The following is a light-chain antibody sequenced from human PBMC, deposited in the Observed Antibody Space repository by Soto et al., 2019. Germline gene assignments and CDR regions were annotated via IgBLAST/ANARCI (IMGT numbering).Light chain of an antibody. V-gene: IGKV3-11*01. CDR2: DAS. Sequence: DIVLTQSPATLSLSPGERATLSCRASQSVSTYLAWYQQKPGQAPRLFIYDASNRATGIPARFSGSGSGTDFTLTISILEPEDFAVYYCQQRSKWPITFGQGTRLEIK. CDR3: QQRSKWPIT. CDR1: QSVSTY. J-gene: IGKJ5*01.